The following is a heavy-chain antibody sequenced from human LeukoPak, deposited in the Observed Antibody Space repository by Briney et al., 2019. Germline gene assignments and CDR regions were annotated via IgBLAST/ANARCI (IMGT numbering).Heavy chain of an antibody. Sequence: GGSLRLSCAASGFTFSDHYMSWVRQAPGKGLEWVSVIYSGGSTYYADSVKGRFTISRDNSKNTLYLQMNSLRAEDTAVYYCARQRTPTYYYGMDVWGQGTTVTVSS. V-gene: IGHV3-66*04. CDR1: GFTFSDHY. CDR2: IYSGGST. J-gene: IGHJ6*02. CDR3: ARQRTPTYYYGMDV.